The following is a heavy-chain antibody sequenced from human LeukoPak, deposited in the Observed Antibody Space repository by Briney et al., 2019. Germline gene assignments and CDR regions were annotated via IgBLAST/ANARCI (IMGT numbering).Heavy chain of an antibody. CDR3: AKAKGWLQIFDY. D-gene: IGHD6-19*01. CDR1: GFTFSSYW. Sequence: GGSLRLSCAASGFTFSSYWMHWVRQAPGKGLVWVSRINSDGSSTSYADSVKGRFTISRDNSKNTLYLQMNSLRAEDTAVYYCAKAKGWLQIFDYWGQGTLVTVSS. V-gene: IGHV3-74*01. CDR2: INSDGSST. J-gene: IGHJ4*02.